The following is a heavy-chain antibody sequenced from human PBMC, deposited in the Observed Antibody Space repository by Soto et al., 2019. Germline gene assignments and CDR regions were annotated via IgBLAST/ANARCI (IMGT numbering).Heavy chain of an antibody. Sequence: PSETLSLTCAVYGGSFSGYYWSWIRQPPGKGLEWIGEINHSGSTNYNPSLESRVTISVDTSKNQFSLKLSSVTAADTAVYCCARARIVVVVAAIANWFDPWGQGTLVTVSS. CDR3: ARARIVVVVAAIANWFDP. CDR2: INHSGST. CDR1: GGSFSGYY. V-gene: IGHV4-34*01. J-gene: IGHJ5*02. D-gene: IGHD2-15*01.